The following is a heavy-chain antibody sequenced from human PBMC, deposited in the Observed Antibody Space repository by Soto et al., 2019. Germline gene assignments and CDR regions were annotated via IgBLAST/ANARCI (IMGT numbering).Heavy chain of an antibody. CDR1: GFTFSSYA. CDR3: AKGRRGIYDYYGMDV. D-gene: IGHD2-15*01. CDR2: ISYDGSNK. V-gene: IGHV3-30-3*01. J-gene: IGHJ6*02. Sequence: GGSLRLSCAASGFTFSSYAMHWVRQAPGKGLEWVAVISYDGSNKYYADSVKGRLTISRDNSKNTLYLQMNSLRAEDTAVYYCAKGRRGIYDYYGMDVWGQGTTVTVSS.